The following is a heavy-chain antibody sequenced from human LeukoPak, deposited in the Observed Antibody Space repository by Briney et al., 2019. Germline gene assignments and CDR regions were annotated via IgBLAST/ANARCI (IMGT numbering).Heavy chain of an antibody. CDR3: ARDGTMVRGEYYYYMDV. CDR2: ISNSGDTI. CDR1: GFTFSDYS. V-gene: IGHV3-11*04. Sequence: GGSLRLSCAASGFTFSDYSMSWIRQAPGKGLDWVSYISNSGDTICYADSVKGRFTISRDNAKNSLYLQMNSLRAEDTAVYYCARDGTMVRGEYYYYMDVWGEGTTVTVSS. J-gene: IGHJ6*03. D-gene: IGHD3-10*01.